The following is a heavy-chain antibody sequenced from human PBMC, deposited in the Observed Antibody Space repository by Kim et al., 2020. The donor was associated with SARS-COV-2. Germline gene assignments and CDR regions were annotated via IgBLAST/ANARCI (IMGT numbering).Heavy chain of an antibody. CDR3: AKEGSRYWYFDL. J-gene: IGHJ2*01. Sequence: YYADSAKGRFTISRDNSKSTLYLQKNGLRAEDTAVYYGAKEGSRYWYFDLWGRGTLVTVSS. V-gene: IGHV3-23*01.